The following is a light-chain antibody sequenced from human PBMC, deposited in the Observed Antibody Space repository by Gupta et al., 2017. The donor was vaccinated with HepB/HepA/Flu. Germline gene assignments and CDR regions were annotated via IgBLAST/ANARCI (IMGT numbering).Light chain of an antibody. CDR1: QNIENN. Sequence: DIWLTQSPSSLSASVGDRVTITYRPSQNIENNLIWYQQKAEKAPKFLIYVATNLQRGGPSRLSGGGSGTEFTLTISNLQPEDSAIYYCQQGYIMPRLTFGGGTKVEIK. J-gene: IGKJ4*01. CDR2: VAT. CDR3: QQGYIMPRLT. V-gene: IGKV1-39*01.